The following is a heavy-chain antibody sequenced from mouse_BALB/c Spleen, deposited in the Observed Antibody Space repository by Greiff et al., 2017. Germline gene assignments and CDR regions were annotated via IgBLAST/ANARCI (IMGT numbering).Heavy chain of an antibody. D-gene: IGHD2-10*02. CDR2: INPYNDGT. Sequence: VQLQQSGPELVKPGASVKMSCKASGYTFTSYVMHWVKQKPGQGLEWIGYINPYNDGTKYNEKFKGKATLTSDKSSNTAYMELSSLTSEDSAVYYCARSGYGNYPYAMDYWGQGTSVTVSS. CDR1: GYTFTSYV. J-gene: IGHJ4*01. CDR3: ARSGYGNYPYAMDY. V-gene: IGHV1-14*01.